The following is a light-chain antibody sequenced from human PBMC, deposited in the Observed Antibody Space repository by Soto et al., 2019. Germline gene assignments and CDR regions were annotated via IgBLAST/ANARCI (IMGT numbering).Light chain of an antibody. CDR1: SSNIGSNT. CDR2: YDN. J-gene: IGLJ1*01. CDR3: AAWDDSLNGRV. Sequence: QSVLTQPPSASGTPGQRFTISCSGSSSNIGSNTVNWYQQLPGTAPKLLIYYDNLRPSGVPDRISGSKSGTSASLAISGLQSDDEADYYCAAWDDSLNGRVFGTGTKLTVL. V-gene: IGLV1-44*01.